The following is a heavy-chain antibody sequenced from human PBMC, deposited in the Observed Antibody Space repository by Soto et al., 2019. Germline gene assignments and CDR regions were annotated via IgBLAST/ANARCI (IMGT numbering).Heavy chain of an antibody. Sequence: SETLSLTLTVLGGSIRSSSYSWGWIRQPTGKGLEWIVSIYYSGSTYSNPTLKIRVTVSVDTSKTQFSLKLSSVTAADTDVYYCASRVPYGDYVYYFDYWGQGTLVTVSS. CDR3: ASRVPYGDYVYYFDY. CDR2: IYYSGST. D-gene: IGHD4-17*01. V-gene: IGHV4-39*01. CDR1: GGSIRSSSYS. J-gene: IGHJ4*02.